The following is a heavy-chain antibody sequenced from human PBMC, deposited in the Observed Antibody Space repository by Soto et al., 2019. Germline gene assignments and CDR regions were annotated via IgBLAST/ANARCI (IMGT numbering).Heavy chain of an antibody. CDR2: ISGSGGST. J-gene: IGHJ5*02. CDR3: AKDPGYCSSTSCSFSGYPNWFDP. Sequence: EGSLRLSCATSGFTFSSYAMSWVRQAPGKGLEWVSAISGSGGSTYYADSVKGRFTISRDNSKNTLYLQMNSLRAEDTAVYYCAKDPGYCSSTSCSFSGYPNWFDPWGQGTLVTVSS. CDR1: GFTFSSYA. V-gene: IGHV3-23*01. D-gene: IGHD2-2*01.